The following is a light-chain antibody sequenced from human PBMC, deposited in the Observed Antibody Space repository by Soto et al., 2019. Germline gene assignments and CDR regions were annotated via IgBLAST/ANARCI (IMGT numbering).Light chain of an antibody. CDR2: GAS. CDR3: QQYDAWPPGT. CDR1: RTIDTY. J-gene: IGKJ4*01. V-gene: IGKV3-15*01. Sequence: DIVMTQSPAFVSASLGERVTLSCRASRTIDTYLAWFQHRFGQPPRLLIFGASVRAPGVPPRFSGGGSGTEFTLTINSLRSEDFAVYFCQQYDAWPPGTFGGGTTVEI.